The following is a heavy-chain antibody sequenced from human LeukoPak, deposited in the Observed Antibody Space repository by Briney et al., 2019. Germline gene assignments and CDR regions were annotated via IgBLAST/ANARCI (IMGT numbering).Heavy chain of an antibody. Sequence: ASVKVPCKASGYTFTGYYMHWVRQAPGQGLEWMGWINPNSGVTNYGQKFQGRVTMTRDTSISTAYMELSGLTSDDTAVYYCARDYYYGSGSYYNVFDYWGQGTLVTVSS. J-gene: IGHJ4*02. CDR2: INPNSGVT. CDR3: ARDYYYGSGSYYNVFDY. CDR1: GYTFTGYY. D-gene: IGHD3-10*01. V-gene: IGHV1-2*02.